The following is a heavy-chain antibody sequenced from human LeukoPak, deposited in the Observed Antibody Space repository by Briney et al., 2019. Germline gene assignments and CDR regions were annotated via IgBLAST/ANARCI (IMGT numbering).Heavy chain of an antibody. CDR3: ARVRYYDFWSGSYDAFDI. CDR2: INSNSGGT. Sequence: ASVKVSCKASGGTFSSYTISWVRQAPGQGLEWMGWINSNSGGTNYAQKFQGRVTMTRDTSISTAYMELSRLRSDDTAVYYCARVRYYDFWSGSYDAFDIWGQGTMVIVSS. V-gene: IGHV1-2*02. J-gene: IGHJ3*02. CDR1: GGTFSSYT. D-gene: IGHD3-3*01.